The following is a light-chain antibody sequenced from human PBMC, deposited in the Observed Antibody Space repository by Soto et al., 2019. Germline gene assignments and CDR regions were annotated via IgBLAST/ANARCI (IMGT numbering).Light chain of an antibody. J-gene: IGLJ2*01. CDR2: EGS. V-gene: IGLV2-23*01. CDR1: SSDVGSYNL. Sequence: VLTQPASVSGSPGQSITISCTGTSSDVGSYNLVSWYQQHPGKAPKLMIYEGSKRPSGVSNRFSGSKSGNTASLTISGLQAEDEADYYCCSYAGSSTLVFGGGTQLTVL. CDR3: CSYAGSSTLV.